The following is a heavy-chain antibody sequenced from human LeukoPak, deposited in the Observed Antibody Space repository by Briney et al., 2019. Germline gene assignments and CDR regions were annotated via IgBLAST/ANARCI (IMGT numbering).Heavy chain of an antibody. CDR1: GFDFSSDW. J-gene: IGHJ4*02. D-gene: IGHD1-26*01. CDR2: IKGDGIST. Sequence: GGSLRLSCAASGFDFSSDWMHWVRHAPGQGLVWVSRIKGDGISTNYADSVKGRFTISRDIAKNTLYLQMNSLRAEDTGVYYCARYSGSYYYPPAWDLWGQGTLVTVSS. CDR3: ARYSGSYYYPPAWDL. V-gene: IGHV3-74*01.